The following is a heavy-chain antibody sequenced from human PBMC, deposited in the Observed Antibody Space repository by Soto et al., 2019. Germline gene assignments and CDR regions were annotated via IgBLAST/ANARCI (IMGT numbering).Heavy chain of an antibody. J-gene: IGHJ5*02. CDR3: ARGVGYYEFWSGYYTGNWFDP. V-gene: IGHV1-18*01. CDR1: GYTFTSYG. Sequence: GASVKVSCKASGYTFTSYGISWVRQAPGQGLEWMGWISAYNGNTNYAQKLQGRVTMTTDTSTSTAYMELRSLRSDDSAVYYCARGVGYYEFWSGYYTGNWFDPWGQGTLVTVSS. D-gene: IGHD3-3*01. CDR2: ISAYNGNT.